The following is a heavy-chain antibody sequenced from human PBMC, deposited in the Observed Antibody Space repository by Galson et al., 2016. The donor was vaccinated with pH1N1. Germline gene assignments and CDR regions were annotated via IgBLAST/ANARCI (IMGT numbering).Heavy chain of an antibody. CDR1: GFTFSSYA. D-gene: IGHD2-2*01. Sequence: SLRLSCAASGFTFSSYAMSWVRQAPGKGLEWVSDISDSGDSTYYADSVKGRFSISRDSSKNTLYLQINSLRGEDTAVYYCAKREKKGGTTSCYPYWGQGTLVTVSS. V-gene: IGHV3-23*01. J-gene: IGHJ4*02. CDR3: AKREKKGGTTSCYPY. CDR2: ISDSGDST.